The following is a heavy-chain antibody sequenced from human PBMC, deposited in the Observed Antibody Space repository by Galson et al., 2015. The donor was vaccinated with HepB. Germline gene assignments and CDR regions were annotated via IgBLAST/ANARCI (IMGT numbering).Heavy chain of an antibody. D-gene: IGHD6-19*01. J-gene: IGHJ4*02. CDR3: ARGASGWDSPFYD. CDR1: GDSIRNSY. Sequence: ETLSLTCTVSGDSIRNSYWSWIRQPPGRGLEWIGYIYHSGGTNNNPSLESRVTISIDTSKSQVSLKLRSVTAADTAVYYCARGASGWDSPFYDWGQGTLVAVSS. V-gene: IGHV4-59*01. CDR2: IYHSGGT.